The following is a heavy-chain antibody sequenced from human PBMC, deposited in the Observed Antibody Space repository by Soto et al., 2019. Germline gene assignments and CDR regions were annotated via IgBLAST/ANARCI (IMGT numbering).Heavy chain of an antibody. J-gene: IGHJ3*02. CDR1: GFTFTSYT. D-gene: IGHD2-2*01. Sequence: EVQLVESGGGFVQPGGSLRLSCAVSGFTFTSYTINWVRQAPGKGLEWVSSFSSSSSVMYYADSVKGRFTISRDKAKNSLSLQMNSLRDEDTAVYYCTSAYRGRRNIVLLPAAQNDAFHIWGQGTMVTVSS. CDR3: TSAYRGRRNIVLLPAAQNDAFHI. CDR2: FSSSSSVM. V-gene: IGHV3-48*02.